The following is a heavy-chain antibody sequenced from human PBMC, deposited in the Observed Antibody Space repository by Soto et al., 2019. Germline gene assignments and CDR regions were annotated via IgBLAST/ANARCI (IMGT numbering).Heavy chain of an antibody. J-gene: IGHJ6*02. Sequence: PSEIRSLACGVYGGSFSGYYWSWIRQPPGKGVEWIGEINHSGSTNYNPSLKSRVTISVDTSKNQFSLKLSSVPAADTAVYYCARYGRGSSSWYPSGYYYYGMDVWGQGTTVT. V-gene: IGHV4-34*01. CDR3: ARYGRGSSSWYPSGYYYYGMDV. CDR2: INHSGST. CDR1: GGSFSGYY. D-gene: IGHD6-13*01.